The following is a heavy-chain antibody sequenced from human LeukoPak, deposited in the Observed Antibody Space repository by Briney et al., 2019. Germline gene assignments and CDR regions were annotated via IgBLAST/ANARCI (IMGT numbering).Heavy chain of an antibody. D-gene: IGHD2-21*01. Sequence: SVKVSCKASGGSFSKYGITWVRQAPGQGLEWMGGIMFTFGTTKYAQRFQGRVTISADESTSTAYMEVSSLRSEDTAVYYCARIAYCGADCHAFDVWGQGTMLIVSS. CDR3: ARIAYCGADCHAFDV. CDR1: GGSFSKYG. CDR2: IMFTFGTT. V-gene: IGHV1-69*01. J-gene: IGHJ3*01.